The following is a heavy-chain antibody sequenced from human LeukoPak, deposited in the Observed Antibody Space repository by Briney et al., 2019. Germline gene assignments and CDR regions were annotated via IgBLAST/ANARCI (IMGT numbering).Heavy chain of an antibody. Sequence: SETLSLTCVVYGGSFSGYYWSWIRQPPGKGLEWIGEINHSGSTNYNPSLKSRVTISVDTSKNQFSLKLSSVTAADTAVYYCARGVRDTAMVGFDYWGQGTLVTVSS. CDR2: INHSGST. D-gene: IGHD5-18*01. J-gene: IGHJ4*02. CDR1: GGSFSGYY. V-gene: IGHV4-34*01. CDR3: ARGVRDTAMVGFDY.